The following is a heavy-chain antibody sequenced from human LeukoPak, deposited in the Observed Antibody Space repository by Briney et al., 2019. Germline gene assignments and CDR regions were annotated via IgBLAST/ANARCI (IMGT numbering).Heavy chain of an antibody. Sequence: PGRSLRLPCAASGFTFSSYGMHWVRQAPGKGLEWVAVIWYDGSNKYYADSVKGRFTISRDNSKNTLYLQMNSLRAEDTAVYYCARDRNSGYDSVDYWGQGTLVTVSS. D-gene: IGHD5-12*01. CDR3: ARDRNSGYDSVDY. J-gene: IGHJ4*02. CDR2: IWYDGSNK. V-gene: IGHV3-33*01. CDR1: GFTFSSYG.